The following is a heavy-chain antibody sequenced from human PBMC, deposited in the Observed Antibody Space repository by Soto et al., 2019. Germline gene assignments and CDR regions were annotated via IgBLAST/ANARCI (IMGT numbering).Heavy chain of an antibody. D-gene: IGHD3-10*01. CDR2: TYYRSKWYN. CDR3: ARDQGSVNGWMGFDP. J-gene: IGHJ5*02. Sequence: SQTLSLTCAISGDSVSSDSAAWNWVRQSPSRGLEWLGRTYYRSKWYNNYALSVKSRIIINPDTSKNQFSLLLNSVTPEDTAIYYCARDQGSVNGWMGFDPWGQGTLVTVSS. V-gene: IGHV6-1*01. CDR1: GDSVSSDSAA.